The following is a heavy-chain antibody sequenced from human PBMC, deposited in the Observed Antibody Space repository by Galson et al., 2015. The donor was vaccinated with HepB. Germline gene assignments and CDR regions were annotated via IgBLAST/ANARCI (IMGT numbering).Heavy chain of an antibody. Sequence: SLRLSCAAPGFAFSSYSMNWVRQAPGKGLEWVSSISSSSSYIYYADSVKGRFTISRDNAKNSLYLQMNSLRAEDTAVYYCARDGDKRLSGKGAPIFDPWGQGTLVTVPS. V-gene: IGHV3-21*01. CDR1: GFAFSSYS. D-gene: IGHD3-10*01. CDR2: ISSSSSYI. CDR3: ARDGDKRLSGKGAPIFDP. J-gene: IGHJ5*02.